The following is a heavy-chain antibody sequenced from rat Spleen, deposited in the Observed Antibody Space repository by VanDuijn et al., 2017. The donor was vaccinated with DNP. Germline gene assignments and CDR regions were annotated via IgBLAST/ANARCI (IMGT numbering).Heavy chain of an antibody. D-gene: IGHD1-4*01. J-gene: IGHJ2*01. CDR2: IIYGGDRT. CDR1: GFTFSDYN. V-gene: IGHV5S10*01. Sequence: EVQLVESGGGLVQPGRSLKLSCAASGFTFSDYNMAWVRQAPKKGLDWVASIIYGGDRTYYRDSVKGRFTISRDNAESALYLQMNSLRSEDTATYYCARSTPGIKGYYFDYWGQGVMVTVSS. CDR3: ARSTPGIKGYYFDY.